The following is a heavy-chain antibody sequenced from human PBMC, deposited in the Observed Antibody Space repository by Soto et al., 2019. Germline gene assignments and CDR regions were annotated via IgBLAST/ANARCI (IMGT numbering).Heavy chain of an antibody. J-gene: IGHJ6*02. CDR3: ARHSFWSGYYTSYYYGMDV. CDR1: GYSFTSYW. Sequence: GGAPKISCKGSGYSFTSYWIGWVRQMPGKGLGVVGIIYLGGCDTRYSPSCQGQVTLPAYKSISTADLQWSSLKASDTAMYYCARHSFWSGYYTSYYYGMDVWGQGTTVTVSS. CDR2: IYLGGCDT. V-gene: IGHV5-51*01. D-gene: IGHD3-3*01.